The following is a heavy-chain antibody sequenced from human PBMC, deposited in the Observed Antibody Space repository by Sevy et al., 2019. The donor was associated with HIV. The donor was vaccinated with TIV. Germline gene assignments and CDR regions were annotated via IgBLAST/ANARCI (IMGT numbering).Heavy chain of an antibody. CDR3: ARDCSSSTCLWGLDV. Sequence: GGSLRLSCGGSGFTFSSYWMSWVRQAPGKGLEWVANIKKDGSEGYYVDSVKGRFTISRENAKKSLYLQMNSLRTEDMAVYYCARDCSSSTCLWGLDVWGQGTTVTVSS. CDR2: IKKDGSEG. J-gene: IGHJ6*02. D-gene: IGHD2-2*01. V-gene: IGHV3-7*03. CDR1: GFTFSSYW.